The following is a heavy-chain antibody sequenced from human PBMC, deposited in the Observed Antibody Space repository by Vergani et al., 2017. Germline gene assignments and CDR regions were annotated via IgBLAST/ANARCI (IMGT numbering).Heavy chain of an antibody. CDR2: IYYSGST. Sequence: QLQLQESGPGLVKPSETLSLTCTVSGGSISSSSYYWGWIRQPPGKGLEWTGSIYYSGSTYYNPSLKSRVTISVDTSKNQFSLKLSSVTAADTAVYYCARPSYYYDSSGFDAFDIWGQGTMVTVSS. V-gene: IGHV4-39*01. J-gene: IGHJ3*02. D-gene: IGHD3-22*01. CDR1: GGSISSSSYY. CDR3: ARPSYYYDSSGFDAFDI.